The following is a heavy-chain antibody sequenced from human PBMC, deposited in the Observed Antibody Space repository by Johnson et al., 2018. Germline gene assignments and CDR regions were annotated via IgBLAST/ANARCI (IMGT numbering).Heavy chain of an antibody. J-gene: IGHJ6*02. Sequence: VRLVESGGGLVQPGRSLRLSCAASGFTFDDYAMHWVRQAPGKGLEWVSGISWNSGSIGYADSVKGRFTISRDNAKNSLYLQMNSLRAEDTALYYCAKDTGEYGMDVWGQGTTVTVSS. CDR3: AKDTGEYGMDV. CDR1: GFTFDDYA. V-gene: IGHV3-9*01. CDR2: ISWNSGSI. D-gene: IGHD3-10*01.